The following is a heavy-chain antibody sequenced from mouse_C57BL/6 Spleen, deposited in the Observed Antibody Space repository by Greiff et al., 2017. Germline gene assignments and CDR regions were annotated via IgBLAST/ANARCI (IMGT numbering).Heavy chain of an antibody. V-gene: IGHV1-26*01. D-gene: IGHD2-14*01. CDR2: INPNNGGT. Sequence: EVQLLQSGPELVKPGASVKISCKASGYTFTDYYMNWVNRSHRKSLEWIGGINPNNGGTSYNQKFKGKATLTVDKSSSTAYMELRSLTSEDSAVYYCARREVRYFDVWGTGTTVTVSS. CDR3: ARREVRYFDV. CDR1: GYTFTDYY. J-gene: IGHJ1*03.